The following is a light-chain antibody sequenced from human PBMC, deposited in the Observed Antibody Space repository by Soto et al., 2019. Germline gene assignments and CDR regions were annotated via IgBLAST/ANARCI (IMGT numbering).Light chain of an antibody. V-gene: IGKV1-39*01. CDR3: QQRYSTPPGT. CDR1: RSITNS. Sequence: DLQTTQSPSSMSAFLVDRVTITCRSSRSITNSLNWYQPKPGRAPKLLIYAASSLQSGVPSRFSGSGCGTAFTPTISSLQPEDFATYYCQQRYSTPPGTFGQGTKVEIK. CDR2: AAS. J-gene: IGKJ1*01.